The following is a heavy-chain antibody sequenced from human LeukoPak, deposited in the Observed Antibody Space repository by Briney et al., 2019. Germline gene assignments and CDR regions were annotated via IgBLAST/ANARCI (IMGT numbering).Heavy chain of an antibody. CDR2: ISGTSDGT. J-gene: IGHJ4*02. CDR1: SFTFSSYV. CDR3: AKEERVGITPPFFDY. Sequence: GGSLRLSCGASSFTFSSYVMSWVRQAPGKGLEWVSAISGTSDGTYYADSVEGRFTISRDNSKNTLYLQMNSLRAEDTAVYYCAKEERVGITPPFFDYWGQGTLVTVSS. D-gene: IGHD1-26*01. V-gene: IGHV3-23*01.